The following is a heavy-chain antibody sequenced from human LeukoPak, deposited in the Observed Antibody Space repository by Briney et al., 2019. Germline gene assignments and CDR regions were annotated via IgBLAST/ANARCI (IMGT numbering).Heavy chain of an antibody. J-gene: IGHJ5*02. CDR3: ARMGLGYCSSTSCYTLWFDP. D-gene: IGHD2-2*02. Sequence: SETLSLTCAVYGGSFSGYYWSWIRQPPGKGLEWIGEINHSGSTNYNPPLKSRVTISVDTSKNQFSLKLSSVTAADTAVYYCARMGLGYCSSTSCYTLWFDPWGQGTLVTVSS. CDR2: INHSGST. CDR1: GGSFSGYY. V-gene: IGHV4-34*01.